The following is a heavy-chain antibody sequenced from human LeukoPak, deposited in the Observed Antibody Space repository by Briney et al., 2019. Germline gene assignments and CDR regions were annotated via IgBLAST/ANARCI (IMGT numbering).Heavy chain of an antibody. CDR1: GYTFNNYG. D-gene: IGHD3-9*01. J-gene: IGHJ4*02. V-gene: IGHV1-18*01. Sequence: GASVKVSCKTSGYTFNNYGFSWVRQAPGQGLEWMGWISGYNGNTNYAQKLQGRVTLTTDTSTSTAYMELRSLRSDDTAVYYCARYYDILTGYSHPFDYWGQGTLVTVSS. CDR2: ISGYNGNT. CDR3: ARYYDILTGYSHPFDY.